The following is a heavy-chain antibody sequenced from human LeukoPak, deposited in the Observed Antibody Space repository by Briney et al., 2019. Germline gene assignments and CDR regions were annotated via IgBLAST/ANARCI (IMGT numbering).Heavy chain of an antibody. Sequence: PSETLSLTCTVSGGSISSYYWSWIRQPPGKGVEWIGYIYYSGSTNYNPSLKSRVTISVVTSKNQFSLKLTSVTAADTAVYYCAKQGNYDILTGYYTHLYWGQGTLVTVSS. V-gene: IGHV4-59*01. D-gene: IGHD3-9*01. J-gene: IGHJ4*02. CDR1: GGSISSYY. CDR2: IYYSGST. CDR3: AKQGNYDILTGYYTHLY.